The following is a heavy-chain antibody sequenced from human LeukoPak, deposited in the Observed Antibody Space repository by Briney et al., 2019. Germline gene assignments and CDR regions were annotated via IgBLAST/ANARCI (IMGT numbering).Heavy chain of an antibody. CDR2: ISAYNGHT. CDR3: ARVGHRDEDYFDY. D-gene: IGHD5-24*01. Sequence: ASVKVSCKASGYTFNSYGISWVRQAPGQGLEWMGWISAYNGHTNYAQKFQGRVTMTTDTSTSTAYMDLRSLRSDDTAVYYCARVGHRDEDYFDYWGQGTLVTVSS. J-gene: IGHJ4*02. CDR1: GYTFNSYG. V-gene: IGHV1-18*01.